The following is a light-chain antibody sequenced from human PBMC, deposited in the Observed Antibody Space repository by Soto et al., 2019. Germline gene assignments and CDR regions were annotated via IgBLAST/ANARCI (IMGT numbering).Light chain of an antibody. V-gene: IGLV2-8*01. CDR3: SSYAGSDNLIVV. CDR1: SSDVGGYNY. J-gene: IGLJ2*01. CDR2: EVT. Sequence: QLVLTQPPSASGSPGQSVTISCTGTSSDVGGYNYVSWYQQHPGKAPKLMIYEVTKRPSGVPDRFSGSKSGNTASLTVSGLQAEDEADYYCSSYAGSDNLIVVFGGGTKLTVL.